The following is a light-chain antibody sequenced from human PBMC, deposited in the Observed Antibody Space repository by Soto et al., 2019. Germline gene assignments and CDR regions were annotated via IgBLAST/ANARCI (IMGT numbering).Light chain of an antibody. CDR3: CSYAGSNYYV. V-gene: IGLV2-23*01. J-gene: IGLJ1*01. CDR1: RNDVGSYNL. Sequence: LAQSASVSGSPGQSITISCTGTRNDVGSYNLVSWYQHHPGKAPKLMIFEGSKRPSGVSNRFSGSKSGNTASLTISGLQAEDEADFYCCSYAGSNYYVFGTGTKVTVL. CDR2: EGS.